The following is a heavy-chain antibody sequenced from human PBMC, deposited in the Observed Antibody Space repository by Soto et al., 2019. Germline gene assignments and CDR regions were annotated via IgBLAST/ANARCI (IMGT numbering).Heavy chain of an antibody. V-gene: IGHV4-59*01. J-gene: IGHJ4*02. CDR3: ARGYCSSTYSLDY. Sequence: SETLSLTCTVSSGSISSYYWNWIRQPPGKGLEWIGSIYYSGNTNYSPSLKSRVTISVDTSKKQFSLKLTSVTAADTAMYYCARGYCSSTYSLDYWGQGALVTVSS. CDR2: IYYSGNT. D-gene: IGHD2-2*01. CDR1: SGSISSYY.